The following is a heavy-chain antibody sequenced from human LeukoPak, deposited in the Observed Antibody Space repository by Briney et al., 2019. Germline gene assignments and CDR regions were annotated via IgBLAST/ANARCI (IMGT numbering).Heavy chain of an antibody. V-gene: IGHV1-18*01. CDR1: GYTFTYFG. CDR2: ITVHNGST. CDR3: ARGLYDGDY. D-gene: IGHD3-22*01. J-gene: IGHJ4*02. Sequence: ASVRVSCKASGYTFTYFGLSWVRQAPGQGLEWLGSITVHNGSTNYAPKFQVIVTITTYTSTTTAYLELRSLRSDDTAVYYCARGLYDGDYWGQGSLVTVSS.